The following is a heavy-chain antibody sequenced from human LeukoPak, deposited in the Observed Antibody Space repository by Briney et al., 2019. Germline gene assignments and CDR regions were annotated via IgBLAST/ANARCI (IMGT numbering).Heavy chain of an antibody. CDR2: IKSKTDGGTT. V-gene: IGHV3-15*01. J-gene: IGHJ4*02. CDR1: GFTFSNAW. D-gene: IGHD3-10*01. CDR3: TRHRTSGSSDY. Sequence: GGSLRLSCAASGFTFSNAWMSWVRQAPGKGLEWVGRIKSKTDGGTTDYAAPVKGRFTISRDDSKNTLYLQMNSLKTEDTAVYYCTRHRTSGSSDYWGQGTLVTVSS.